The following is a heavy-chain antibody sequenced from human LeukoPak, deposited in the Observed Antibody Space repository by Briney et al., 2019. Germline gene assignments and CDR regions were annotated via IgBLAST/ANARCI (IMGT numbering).Heavy chain of an antibody. Sequence: ASVKVSCKASGGTFSSYAISWVRQAPGQGLEWMGWINPNSGGTNYAQKFQGRVTMTRDTSISTAYMELSRLRSDDTAVYYCARAQGPLLLWFGFDPWGQGTLVTVSS. J-gene: IGHJ5*02. V-gene: IGHV1-2*02. CDR3: ARAQGPLLLWFGFDP. CDR2: INPNSGGT. CDR1: GGTFSSYA. D-gene: IGHD3-10*01.